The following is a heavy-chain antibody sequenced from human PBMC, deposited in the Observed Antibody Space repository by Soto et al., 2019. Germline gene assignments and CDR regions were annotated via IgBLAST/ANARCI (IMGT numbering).Heavy chain of an antibody. J-gene: IGHJ6*02. CDR2: IYYSGST. CDR1: GGSVSSGSYY. CDR3: ARAPYYYDSSGDYYYYYGMDV. Sequence: QVQLQESGPGLVKPSETLSLTCTVSGGSVSSGSYYWSWIRQPPGKGLEWIGYIYYSGSTNYNPSLQSRVTISVDTSKNQFSLKLSSVTAADTAVYYCARAPYYYDSSGDYYYYYGMDVWGQGTTVTVSS. V-gene: IGHV4-61*01. D-gene: IGHD3-22*01.